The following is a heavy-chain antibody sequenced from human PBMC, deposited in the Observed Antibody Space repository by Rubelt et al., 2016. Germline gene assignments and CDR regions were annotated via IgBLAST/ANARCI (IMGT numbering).Heavy chain of an antibody. CDR2: IYSGGST. CDR3: ARDLGSCSGGRCNYYYARDV. D-gene: IGHD2-15*01. Sequence: EVQLVESGGGLVQPGGSLRLSCAASGITVSNNYMTWVRQAPGRGLEWVSVIYSGGSTHYADSVKGRFTISKDNSQNTLYLQMSTLRAADTAVYYWARDLGSCSGGRCNYYYARDVWGRGTTVTVSS. CDR1: GITVSNNY. J-gene: IGHJ6*02. V-gene: IGHV3-53*01.